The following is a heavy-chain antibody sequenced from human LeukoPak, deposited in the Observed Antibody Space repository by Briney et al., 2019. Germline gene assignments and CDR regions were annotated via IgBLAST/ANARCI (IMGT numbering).Heavy chain of an antibody. CDR1: EFTFSSYS. V-gene: IGHV3-21*01. CDR3: ARDGVVVAATPKDYYYGMDV. J-gene: IGHJ6*02. CDR2: ISSSSSYI. Sequence: PGGSLRLSCAASEFTFSSYSMNWVRQAPGKGLEWVSSISSSSSYIYYADSVKGRFTISRDNAKNSLYLQMNSLRAEDTAVYYCARDGVVVAATPKDYYYGMDVWGQGTTVTVSS. D-gene: IGHD2-15*01.